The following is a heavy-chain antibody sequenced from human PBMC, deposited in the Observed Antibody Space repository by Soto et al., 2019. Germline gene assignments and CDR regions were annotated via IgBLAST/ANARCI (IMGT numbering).Heavy chain of an antibody. V-gene: IGHV4-4*07. J-gene: IGHJ5*02. Sequence: SETLFLTCTVSGASISGFYWSWIRKSAGKGLGWIGRIYATGTTDYNPSLKSRVMMSVDTSKKQFSLKLRSVTAADTAVYYCVRDGTKTLRDWFDPWGQGISVTVSS. CDR1: GASISGFY. D-gene: IGHD1-1*01. CDR3: VRDGTKTLRDWFDP. CDR2: IYATGTT.